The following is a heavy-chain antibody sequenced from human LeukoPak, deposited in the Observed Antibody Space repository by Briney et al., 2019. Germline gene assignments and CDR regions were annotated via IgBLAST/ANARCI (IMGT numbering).Heavy chain of an antibody. D-gene: IGHD3-22*01. V-gene: IGHV4-38-2*01. CDR3: ARMGISYYYDSSTYLPVACDV. J-gene: IGHJ3*01. Sequence: SETLSLTCAVSGYSITTGYYWGWVRQSPGRGLEWIGTIFHSGSIYYNPSLKSRVTLSVDNSKNQFSLTLRSLTAADTAVYYCARMGISYYYDSSTYLPVACDVWGQGTMVTVST. CDR2: IFHSGSI. CDR1: GYSITTGYY.